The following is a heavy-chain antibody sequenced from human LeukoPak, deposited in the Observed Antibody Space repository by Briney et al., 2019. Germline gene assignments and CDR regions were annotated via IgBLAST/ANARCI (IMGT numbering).Heavy chain of an antibody. J-gene: IGHJ4*02. CDR2: INPNSGGT. CDR3: ARVRYYYDNTGPLDN. D-gene: IGHD3-22*01. Sequence: GASVKVSCKASGYTFSGYYMHWVRQAPGQGLEWMGWINPNSGGTNYAQKFQGRVTLTRDTSISTAYMELSRLRSDDTAVYYCARVRYYYDNTGPLDNWGQGTLVTVSS. V-gene: IGHV1-2*02. CDR1: GYTFSGYY.